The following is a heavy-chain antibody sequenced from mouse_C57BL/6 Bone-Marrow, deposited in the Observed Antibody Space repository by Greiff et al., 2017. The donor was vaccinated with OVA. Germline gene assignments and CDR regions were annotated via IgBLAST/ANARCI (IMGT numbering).Heavy chain of an antibody. CDR3: ARHLTGGDWYFDV. D-gene: IGHD4-1*01. J-gene: IGHJ1*03. CDR2: ISNLAYSI. CDR1: GFTFSDYG. Sequence: EVQLVESGGGLVQPGGSLKLSCAASGFTFSDYGMAWVRQAPRKGPEWVAFISNLAYSIYYADTVTGRFTISRENAKNTLYLQMSSLRSEDTAMYYCARHLTGGDWYFDVCGTGTTVTVSS. V-gene: IGHV5-15*01.